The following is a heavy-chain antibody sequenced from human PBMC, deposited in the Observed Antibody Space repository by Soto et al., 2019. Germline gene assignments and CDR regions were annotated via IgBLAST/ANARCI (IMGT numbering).Heavy chain of an antibody. J-gene: IGHJ4*02. D-gene: IGHD5-12*01. CDR1: GGSISSCGYS. Sequence: QLQLQESGSGLVKPSQTLSLTCAVSGGSISSCGYSWSWIRQPPGKGLEWIGYIYHSGSTYYNPYLKSRVTISVDRSKNQFSLKLRSVTAADTAVYYCAAGGGLPRYYWGQGTLVTVSS. CDR3: AAGGGLPRYY. CDR2: IYHSGST. V-gene: IGHV4-30-2*01.